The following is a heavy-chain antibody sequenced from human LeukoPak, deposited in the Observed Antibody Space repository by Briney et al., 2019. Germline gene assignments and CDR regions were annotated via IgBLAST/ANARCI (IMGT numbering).Heavy chain of an antibody. CDR2: IIPIFGTA. D-gene: IGHD2-2*01. V-gene: IGHV1-69*13. Sequence: GASVKVSCKASGGTFSSYSISWVRQAPGQGLEWMGGIIPIFGTANHAQKFQGRVTITADESTSTAFMELSSLRSEDTDVYYCASSRGCSSTSCYVGGGWNYYYGMDVWGKGTTVTVSS. CDR1: GGTFSSYS. J-gene: IGHJ6*04. CDR3: ASSRGCSSTSCYVGGGWNYYYGMDV.